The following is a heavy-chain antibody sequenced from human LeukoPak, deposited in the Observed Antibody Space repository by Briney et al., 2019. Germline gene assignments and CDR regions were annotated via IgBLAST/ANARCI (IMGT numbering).Heavy chain of an antibody. CDR3: ARGSGQLLWFREPFDY. CDR2: INHSGST. J-gene: IGHJ4*02. CDR1: GGSFSGYY. V-gene: IGHV4-34*01. D-gene: IGHD3-10*01. Sequence: PSETLSLTCAVYGGSFSGYYWSWIRQPPGKGLEWIGEINHSGSTNYNPSLKSRVTISVDTSKNQFSLKLSSVTAADTAVYYFARGSGQLLWFREPFDYWGQGTLVTVSS.